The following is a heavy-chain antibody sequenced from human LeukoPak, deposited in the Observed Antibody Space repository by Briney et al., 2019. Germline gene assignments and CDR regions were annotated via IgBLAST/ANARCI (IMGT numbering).Heavy chain of an antibody. D-gene: IGHD3-22*01. Sequence: ASVKVSCKVSGYTLTELSMHWVRQAPGKGLEWMGGFDPEDGETIYAQKFQGRVTMTEDTSTDTAYMELSSLRSEDTTVYYCATVSHYYDSSGYYYWGQGTLVTVSS. V-gene: IGHV1-24*01. J-gene: IGHJ4*02. CDR3: ATVSHYYDSSGYYY. CDR2: FDPEDGET. CDR1: GYTLTELS.